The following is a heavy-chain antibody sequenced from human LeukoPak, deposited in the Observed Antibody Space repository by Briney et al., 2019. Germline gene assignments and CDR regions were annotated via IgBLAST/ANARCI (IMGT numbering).Heavy chain of an antibody. CDR1: GGSFSGYY. Sequence: SETLSLTCAVYGGSFSGYYWSWIRQPPGKGLEWIGEINHSGSTNYNPSLKSRVTISVDTSKNQFSLKLSSVTAADTAVYYCASSGDYGDYGGYWGQGTLVTVSS. V-gene: IGHV4-34*01. D-gene: IGHD4-17*01. CDR3: ASSGDYGDYGGY. J-gene: IGHJ4*02. CDR2: INHSGST.